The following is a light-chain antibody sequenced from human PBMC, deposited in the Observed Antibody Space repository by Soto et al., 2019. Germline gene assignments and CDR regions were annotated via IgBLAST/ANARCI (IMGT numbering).Light chain of an antibody. J-gene: IGKJ4*01. CDR1: QSVSSN. CDR2: GAS. CDR3: QQRSTWPIS. V-gene: IGKV3-11*01. Sequence: EVVLTQFTATLSLSPGESATLSCRANQSVSSNLAWYQHKPSRPPRLLIFGASDTATGIPARFSGSGSGTDFTLTISSLEADDFAVYYCQQRSTWPISFGGGTKVEI.